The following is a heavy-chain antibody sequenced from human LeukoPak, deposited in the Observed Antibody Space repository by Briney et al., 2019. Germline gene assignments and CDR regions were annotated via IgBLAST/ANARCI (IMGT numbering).Heavy chain of an antibody. CDR3: ARESFAARWD. Sequence: GGSLRLSCAASGFTFSSYGMHWVRQAPGKGLEWVAVISYDGSNKYYADSVKGRFTISRDNSKNTLYLQMNSLTAEDTAVYYCARESFAARWDWGQGTLVTVSS. D-gene: IGHD6-6*01. CDR1: GFTFSSYG. J-gene: IGHJ4*02. CDR2: ISYDGSNK. V-gene: IGHV3-30*03.